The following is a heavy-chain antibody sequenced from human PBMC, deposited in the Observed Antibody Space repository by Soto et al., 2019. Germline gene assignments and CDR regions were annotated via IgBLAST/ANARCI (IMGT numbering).Heavy chain of an antibody. CDR3: ARRYSGAYAWRE. J-gene: IGHJ4*02. V-gene: IGHV4-39*01. Sequence: QLQLQESGPGLVRPSETLSLTCTVSGGSISSSDYYWGWIRQPPGKGLEWIGTISHTEITYHNPSLKSRLTISVDTSKNQFSLRLSSLTAADTALYYCARRYSGAYAWREWGQGTLITLSS. CDR1: GGSISSSDYY. CDR2: ISHTEIT. D-gene: IGHD1-26*01.